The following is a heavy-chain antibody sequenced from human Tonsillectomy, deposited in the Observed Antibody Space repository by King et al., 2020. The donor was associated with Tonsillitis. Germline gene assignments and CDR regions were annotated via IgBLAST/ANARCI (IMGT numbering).Heavy chain of an antibody. CDR3: ATRVWGGYDLTGYSSGWYGGGDFDY. V-gene: IGHV3-53*01. J-gene: IGHJ4*02. D-gene: IGHD6-19*01. Sequence: GQLVQSGGGLIQPGGSLRLSCAASGFTVSSNYMSWVRQAPGKGLEWVSVIYSGGSTYYADSVKGRFTISRDNSKNTLYLQMNSLRAEDTAVYYCATRVWGGYDLTGYSSGWYGGGDFDYWGQGTLVTVSS. CDR2: IYSGGST. CDR1: GFTVSSNY.